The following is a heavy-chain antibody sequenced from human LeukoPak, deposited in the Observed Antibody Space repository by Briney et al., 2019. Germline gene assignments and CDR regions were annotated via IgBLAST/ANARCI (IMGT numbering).Heavy chain of an antibody. CDR1: GFTFSSYW. Sequence: GSLRLSCAASGFTFSSYWMSWVRQAPGKGLEWIGYIYYSGSTNYNPSLKSRVTISVDTSKNQFSLKLSSVTAADTAVYYCARGRGFCTGGTCYGYYWGQGILVTVSS. D-gene: IGHD2-15*01. V-gene: IGHV4-59*01. J-gene: IGHJ4*02. CDR2: IYYSGST. CDR3: ARGRGFCTGGTCYGYY.